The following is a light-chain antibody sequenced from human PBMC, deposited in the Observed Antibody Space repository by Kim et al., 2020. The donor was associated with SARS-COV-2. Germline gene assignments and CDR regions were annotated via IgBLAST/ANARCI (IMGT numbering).Light chain of an antibody. CDR3: CSFTSAVTWM. CDR1: IIYIATYSL. J-gene: IGLJ3*02. Sequence: GQSITISGSGTIIYIATYSLISWYQPHPGKAPRLIIFDISKRPSGVSGRFSGSKSGNTASLTISGLQPDDEADYFCCSFTSAVTWMFGGGTQLTVL. CDR2: DIS. V-gene: IGLV2-23*02.